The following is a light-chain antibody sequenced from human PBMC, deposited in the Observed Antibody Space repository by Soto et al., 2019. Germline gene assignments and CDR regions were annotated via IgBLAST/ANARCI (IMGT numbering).Light chain of an antibody. V-gene: IGKV3-11*01. CDR1: QSVSSS. J-gene: IGKJ3*01. Sequence: EIVLTQSRDTLSLSPGERATLSCRASQSVSSSLAWYQQKPGQAPRLLIYDASNRATGIPARFSGSGSGTDFTLTISSLEPEDFAVYYCQQRSNWPPEVTFGPGTKADIK. CDR2: DAS. CDR3: QQRSNWPPEVT.